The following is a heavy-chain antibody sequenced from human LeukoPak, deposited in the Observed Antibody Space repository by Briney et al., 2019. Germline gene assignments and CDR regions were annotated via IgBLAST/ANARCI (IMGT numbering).Heavy chain of an antibody. CDR3: ARSPYYYDSSGYYGYRVGYFDY. V-gene: IGHV4-4*07. CDR2: IYTSGST. D-gene: IGHD3-22*01. Sequence: SETLSLTCTVSGGSISSYYWSWIRQPAGKGLEWIGRIYTSGSTNYNPSLKSRVTISVDTSKNQFSLKLSSVTAADTAVYYCARSPYYYDSSGYYGYRVGYFDYWGQGTLVTVSS. J-gene: IGHJ4*02. CDR1: GGSISSYY.